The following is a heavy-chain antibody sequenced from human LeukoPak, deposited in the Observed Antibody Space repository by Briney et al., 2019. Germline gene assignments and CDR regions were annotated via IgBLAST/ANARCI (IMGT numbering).Heavy chain of an antibody. CDR1: GFTVSSNY. D-gene: IGHD1-26*01. V-gene: IGHV3-23*01. CDR2: ISGGGGST. Sequence: GGSLRLSCAASGFTVSSNYMNWVRQAPGKGLEWVSTISGGGGSTYYADSVKGRFTISRDNSKNTLYLQVNSLRAEDTAVYYCAKGGKWDVTPFDYWGQGTLVSVSS. J-gene: IGHJ4*02. CDR3: AKGGKWDVTPFDY.